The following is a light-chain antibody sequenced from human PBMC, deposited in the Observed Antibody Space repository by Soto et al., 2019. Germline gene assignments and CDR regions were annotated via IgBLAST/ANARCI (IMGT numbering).Light chain of an antibody. V-gene: IGLV2-11*01. Sequence: QSVLSHPRSVSWSPGHAVTISCTGTSSDVGVYNYVSWYQQYPGKAPKIMIYDVSKRPSGVPDRFSGSKSDNTASLTISGLQAEDEADYYCCSYAGSSNFVFGIGTKVTVL. CDR1: SSDVGVYNY. CDR3: CSYAGSSNFV. J-gene: IGLJ1*01. CDR2: DVS.